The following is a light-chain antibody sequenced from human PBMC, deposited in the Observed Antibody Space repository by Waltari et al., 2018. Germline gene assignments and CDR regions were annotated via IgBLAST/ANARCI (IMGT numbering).Light chain of an antibody. Sequence: QSVLTQPPSASGTPGQRVTISCSGSSSNIGSNTVNWYQQLPGTAPKLLIYSNNTRTSGGPGRFPGSKAGTSASLASSGLQSEDEADYYCAAWDDSLNGVVFGGGTKLTVL. CDR2: SNN. CDR3: AAWDDSLNGVV. CDR1: SSNIGSNT. V-gene: IGLV1-44*01. J-gene: IGLJ2*01.